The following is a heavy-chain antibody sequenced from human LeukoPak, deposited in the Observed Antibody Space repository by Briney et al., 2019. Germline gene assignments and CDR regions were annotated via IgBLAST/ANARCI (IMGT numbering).Heavy chain of an antibody. Sequence: GGSLRLSCAASGFTFSSYAMTWVRQAPGKGLEWVSDISGPGDSTYYADSVKGRFTISRDNSKNTVFLQMNSLRADDTAKYYCAKDKAPGSWDTPSDFWGQGTLVTVSS. D-gene: IGHD6-13*01. J-gene: IGHJ4*02. V-gene: IGHV3-23*01. CDR1: GFTFSSYA. CDR3: AKDKAPGSWDTPSDF. CDR2: ISGPGDST.